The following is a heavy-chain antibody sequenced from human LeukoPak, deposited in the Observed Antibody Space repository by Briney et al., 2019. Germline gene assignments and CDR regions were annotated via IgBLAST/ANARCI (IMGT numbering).Heavy chain of an antibody. D-gene: IGHD3-9*01. CDR3: ASHDYDILTGYRFDY. Sequence: SETLSLTCTVSGGSISSSSYYWGWIRQPPGKGREWIGSIYYSGSTYYNPSLKSRVTISVDTSKNQFSLKLSSVTAADTAVYYCASHDYDILTGYRFDYWGQGTLVTVSS. J-gene: IGHJ4*02. CDR2: IYYSGST. CDR1: GGSISSSSYY. V-gene: IGHV4-39*01.